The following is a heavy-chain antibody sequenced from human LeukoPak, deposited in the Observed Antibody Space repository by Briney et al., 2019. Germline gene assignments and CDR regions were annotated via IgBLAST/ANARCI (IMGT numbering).Heavy chain of an antibody. D-gene: IGHD3-10*01. Sequence: GGSLRLSCAASGFPFINYAMTWVRRAPGKGLEWVSSSGTGGDTYYPDSVKGRFTISRDNSKNTLYLQMNSLRAEDTGVYFCAKYFYGEKDFRPGRRYFDFWGQGTLVTVSS. V-gene: IGHV3-23*01. J-gene: IGHJ4*02. CDR3: AKYFYGEKDFRPGRRYFDF. CDR1: GFPFINYA. CDR2: SGTGGDT.